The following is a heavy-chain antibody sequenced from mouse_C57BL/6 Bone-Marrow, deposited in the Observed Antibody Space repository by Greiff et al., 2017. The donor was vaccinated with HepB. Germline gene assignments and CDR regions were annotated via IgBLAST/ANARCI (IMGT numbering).Heavy chain of an antibody. V-gene: IGHV14-4*01. D-gene: IGHD4-1*02. CDR3: TPNWGAY. J-gene: IGHJ3*01. Sequence: DVQLVESGAELVRPGASVKLSCTASGFNIKDDYMHWVKQRPEQGLEWIGWIDPENGDTEYASKFQGKATITADTSSNTAYLQLSSLTSEDTAVYYCTPNWGAYWGQGTLVTVSA. CDR1: GFNIKDDY. CDR2: IDPENGDT.